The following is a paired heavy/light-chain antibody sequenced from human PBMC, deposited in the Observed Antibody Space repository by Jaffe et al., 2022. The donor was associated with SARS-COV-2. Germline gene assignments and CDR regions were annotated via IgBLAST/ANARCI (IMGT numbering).Light chain of an antibody. CDR1: NIGSKN. CDR3: QVWDSSSVV. V-gene: IGLV3-9*01. J-gene: IGLJ2*01. Sequence: SYELTQPLSVSVALGQTARITCGGNNIGSKNVHWYQQKPGQAPVLVIYRDSNRPSGIPERFSGSNSGNTATLTISRAQAGDEADYYCQVWDSSSVVFGGGTKLTVL. CDR2: RDS.
Heavy chain of an antibody. CDR3: ATSGAITMVRGVIQSYYYYGMDV. D-gene: IGHD3-10*01. CDR2: IKQDGSEK. J-gene: IGHJ6*02. Sequence: EVQLVESGGGLVQPGGSLRLSCAASGFTFSSYWMSWVRQAPGKGLEWVANIKQDGSEKYYVDSVKGRFTISRDNAKNSLYLQMNSLRAEDTAVYYCATSGAITMVRGVIQSYYYYGMDVWGQGTTVTVSS. CDR1: GFTFSSYW. V-gene: IGHV3-7*01.